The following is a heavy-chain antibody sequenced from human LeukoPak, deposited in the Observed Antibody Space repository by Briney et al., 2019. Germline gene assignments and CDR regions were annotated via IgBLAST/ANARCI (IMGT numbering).Heavy chain of an antibody. D-gene: IGHD2-21*01. V-gene: IGHV3-9*01. J-gene: IGHJ4*02. CDR2: ISWNSGSI. CDR1: GFTFDDYA. CDR3: AKDHRGGYSDFDY. Sequence: GGSLRLSCAASGFTFDDYAMHWVRQAPGKGLEWVSGISWNSGSIGYADSVKGRFTISRDNAKNSLYLQMNSLGAEDTALYYCAKDHRGGYSDFDYWGQGTLVTVSS.